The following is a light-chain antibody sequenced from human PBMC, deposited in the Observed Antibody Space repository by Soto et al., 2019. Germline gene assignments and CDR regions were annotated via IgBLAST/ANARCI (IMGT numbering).Light chain of an antibody. Sequence: AIRMTQSPSSLSASTGDRVTITCRASQGISSYFAWYQQKPGKTPKLLIYAASTLQSGVPSRFSGSGSGTDFTLTISCLQSEDFATYYCQQYYSYPYTFGQGAKLESK. J-gene: IGKJ2*01. CDR2: AAS. V-gene: IGKV1-8*01. CDR1: QGISSY. CDR3: QQYYSYPYT.